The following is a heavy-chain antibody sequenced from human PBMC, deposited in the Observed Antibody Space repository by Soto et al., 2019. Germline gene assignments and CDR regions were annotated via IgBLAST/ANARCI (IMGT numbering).Heavy chain of an antibody. J-gene: IGHJ4*02. CDR2: ISGSGGST. CDR1: GFTFSSYA. Sequence: EVQLLESGGGLVQPGGSLRLSCAASGFTFSSYAMSWVRQAPGKGLECVSAISGSGGSTYYADSVKGRFTISRDNSKNTLYLQMNSLRAEDTAVYYCAKDVVRDFWSGDFSYFDYWGQGTLVTVSS. D-gene: IGHD3-3*01. V-gene: IGHV3-23*01. CDR3: AKDVVRDFWSGDFSYFDY.